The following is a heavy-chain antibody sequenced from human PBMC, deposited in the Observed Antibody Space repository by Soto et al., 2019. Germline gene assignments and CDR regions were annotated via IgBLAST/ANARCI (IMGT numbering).Heavy chain of an antibody. Sequence: PGGSLRLSCAASGFTSWDYDMSWIRQAPGKGLEWVSYISRSGKTMYYGDYVKGRFTISRDNAENSVFLQMISLRAEDTAVYYCVREGRSSTSCNTGCAFDIWGQGTMVTVSS. CDR2: ISRSGKTM. CDR1: GFTSWDYD. V-gene: IGHV3-11*01. J-gene: IGHJ3*02. CDR3: VREGRSSTSCNTGCAFDI. D-gene: IGHD2-2*02.